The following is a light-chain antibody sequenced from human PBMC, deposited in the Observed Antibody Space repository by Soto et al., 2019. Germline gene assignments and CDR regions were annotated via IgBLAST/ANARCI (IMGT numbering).Light chain of an antibody. CDR2: AAS. CDR3: LQHKSYPWT. Sequence: DIQMTQSPSAMSAAVGDRVTITCRASQGISNYLAWFQQKPGKVPKRLIYAASSLESGVPSTVSGSGSGTEFAHTIGSRRPGGFATYYCLQHKSYPWTLGRETNEQIK. V-gene: IGKV1-17*03. J-gene: IGKJ1*01. CDR1: QGISNY.